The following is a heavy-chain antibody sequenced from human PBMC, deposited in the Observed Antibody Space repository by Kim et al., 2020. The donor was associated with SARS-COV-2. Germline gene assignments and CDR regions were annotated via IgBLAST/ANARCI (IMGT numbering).Heavy chain of an antibody. CDR1: GGSISSSSYY. J-gene: IGHJ4*02. V-gene: IGHV4-39*01. CDR2: IYYSGST. Sequence: SETLSLTCTVSGGSISSSSYYWGWIRQPPGKGLEWIGSIYYSGSTYYNPSLKSRVTISVDTSKNQFSLKLSSVTAADTAVYYCARHVYTAMPFDYWGQGTLVTVSS. D-gene: IGHD5-18*01. CDR3: ARHVYTAMPFDY.